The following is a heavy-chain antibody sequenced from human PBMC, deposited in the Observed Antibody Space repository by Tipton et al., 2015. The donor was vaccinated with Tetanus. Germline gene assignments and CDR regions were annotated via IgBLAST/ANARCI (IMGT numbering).Heavy chain of an antibody. D-gene: IGHD2-8*01. CDR2: ISWNSGSI. CDR1: GFTFDDYA. V-gene: IGHV3-9*01. Sequence: RSLRLSCAASGFTFDDYAMHWVRQAPGKGLEWVSGISWNSGSIGYADSVKGRFTISRDNAKNSLYLQMNSLRAEDTALYYCAKDGGYCTNGVCYYYYGMDVWGQGTTVTVSS. CDR3: AKDGGYCTNGVCYYYYGMDV. J-gene: IGHJ6*02.